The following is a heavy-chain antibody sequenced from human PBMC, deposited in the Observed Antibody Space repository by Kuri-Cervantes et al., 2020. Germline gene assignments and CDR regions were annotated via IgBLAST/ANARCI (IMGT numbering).Heavy chain of an antibody. CDR2: ISSSGTTI. CDR1: GFTFSDSY. J-gene: IGHJ4*02. D-gene: IGHD6-19*01. CDR3: AHLGAADRYSSDHFDY. V-gene: IGHV3-11*01. Sequence: GESLKISCEASGFTFSDSYMSWIRQAPGKGLEWVSYISSSGTTIYYADSVKGRFTISRDNAKNSLYLQMNSLGAEDTALYYCAHLGAADRYSSDHFDYWGQGTLVTVSS.